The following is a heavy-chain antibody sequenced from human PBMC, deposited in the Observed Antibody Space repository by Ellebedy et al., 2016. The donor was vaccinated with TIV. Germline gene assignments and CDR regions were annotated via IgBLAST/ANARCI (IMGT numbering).Heavy chain of an antibody. J-gene: IGHJ5*02. V-gene: IGHV4-39*01. D-gene: IGHD3-10*01. Sequence: SETLSLTCTVSGGSIDSSSNYWGWIRQPPEKGLEWIGSIYHSGSTYYNPSLKSRVTISVDTSKNQFSLRLSSVTAADTAVYYCARWFGELLYVRWFDPWGQGTLVTVSS. CDR1: GGSIDSSSNY. CDR2: IYHSGST. CDR3: ARWFGELLYVRWFDP.